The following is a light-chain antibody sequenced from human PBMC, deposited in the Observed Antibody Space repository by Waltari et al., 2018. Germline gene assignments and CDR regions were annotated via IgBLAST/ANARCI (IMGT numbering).Light chain of an antibody. CDR3: QTGGHGTWV. CDR1: SGHSSNV. J-gene: IGLJ3*02. CDR2: VNSDGSH. Sequence: QLVLTQSPSASASLGDSVKLTRTLSSGHSSNVITWHQQQPEKGPRYLMKVNSDGSHSKGDEIPDRFSGSSSGAERYLTISSLQSEDEADYYCQTGGHGTWVFGGGTKLTVL. V-gene: IGLV4-69*01.